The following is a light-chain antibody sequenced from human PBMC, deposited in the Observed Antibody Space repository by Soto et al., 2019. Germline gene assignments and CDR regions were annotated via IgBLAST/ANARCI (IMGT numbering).Light chain of an antibody. Sequence: EIVLTQSPATVSVSPGERATLSCRASQSVSGNLAWYQQKPGQAPRLLIYGASTRATGIPARFSGSGSGTDFTLTISRLEPEDFAVYYCQQYGSSTETFGQGTKVDIK. CDR3: QQYGSSTET. CDR2: GAS. CDR1: QSVSGN. J-gene: IGKJ1*01. V-gene: IGKV3-20*01.